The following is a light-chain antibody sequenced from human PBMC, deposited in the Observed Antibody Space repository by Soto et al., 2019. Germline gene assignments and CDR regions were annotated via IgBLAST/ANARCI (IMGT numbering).Light chain of an antibody. V-gene: IGKV1-9*01. J-gene: IGKJ1*01. CDR3: QKYNSAPRM. Sequence: IHLTQSPSSLSGSVGDKRTIAGRASQGISSYLAWYQQKPGKAPKLLIYAAFILQSGVPSRFSGSGSGTDFTLTISSLQPEDVATYYCQKYNSAPRMFGQGTKVDIK. CDR1: QGISSY. CDR2: AAF.